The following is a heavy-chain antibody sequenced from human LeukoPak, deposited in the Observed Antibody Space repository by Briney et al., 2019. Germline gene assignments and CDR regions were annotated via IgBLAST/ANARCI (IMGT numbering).Heavy chain of an antibody. D-gene: IGHD6-13*01. CDR1: GGSISSYY. CDR2: IYYSGST. CDR3: ARGWGSSWFDY. V-gene: IGHV4-59*01. Sequence: SETLSLTCTVSGGSISSYYWSWIRQPPGKGLEWIGYIYYSGSTNYSPSLKSRVTISVDTSKDQFSLKLSSVTAADTAVYYCARGWGSSWFDYWGQGTLVTVSS. J-gene: IGHJ4*02.